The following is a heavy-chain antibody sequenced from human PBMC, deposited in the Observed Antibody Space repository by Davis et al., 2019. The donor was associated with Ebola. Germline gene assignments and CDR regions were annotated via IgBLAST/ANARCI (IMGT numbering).Heavy chain of an antibody. Sequence: GESLKISCAASGFTFSDYYMSWIRQAPGKGLEWVSSISSSSSYIYYADSVKGRFTISRDNAKNSLYLQMNSLRAEDTAVYYCARSPGIAAARFDPWGQGTLVTVSS. D-gene: IGHD6-13*01. CDR2: ISSSSSYI. V-gene: IGHV3-11*06. CDR3: ARSPGIAAARFDP. CDR1: GFTFSDYY. J-gene: IGHJ5*02.